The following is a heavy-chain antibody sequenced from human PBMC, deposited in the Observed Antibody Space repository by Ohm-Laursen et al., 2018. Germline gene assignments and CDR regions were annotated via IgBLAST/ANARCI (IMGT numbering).Heavy chain of an antibody. V-gene: IGHV1-69*05. CDR1: GGTFSSYA. Sequence: ASVKVSCKASGGTFSSYAISWVRQAPGQGLEWMGGIIPIFGTANYAQKFQGRVAMTTDTSTSTAYMELRSLRSDDTAVYYCARDRSSNDYWGQGTLVTVSS. CDR2: IIPIFGTA. J-gene: IGHJ4*02. D-gene: IGHD3-10*01. CDR3: ARDRSSNDY.